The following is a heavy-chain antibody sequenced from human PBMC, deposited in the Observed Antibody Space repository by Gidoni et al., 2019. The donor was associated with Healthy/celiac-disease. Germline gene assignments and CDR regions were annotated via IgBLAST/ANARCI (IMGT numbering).Heavy chain of an antibody. CDR3: AKESHPIKASWNGYYYMDV. J-gene: IGHJ6*03. Sequence: EVQLLESGGGLVQPGVFPRLSCAASAFTFSSYAMSWVRQAPGKGLEWVSAISGSGGSTYYADSVKGRFTISRDNSKNTLYLQMNSLRAEDTAVYYCAKESHPIKASWNGYYYMDVWGKGTTVTVSS. CDR2: ISGSGGST. D-gene: IGHD1-1*01. CDR1: AFTFSSYA. V-gene: IGHV3-23*01.